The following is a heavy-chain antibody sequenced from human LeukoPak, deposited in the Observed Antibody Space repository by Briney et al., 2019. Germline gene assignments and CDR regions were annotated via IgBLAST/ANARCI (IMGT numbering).Heavy chain of an antibody. CDR1: GYTFTGYY. Sequence: ASVKVSCKASGYTFTGYYMHWMRQAPGQGLEWMGWINPNSGGTNYAQKFQGRVTMTRDTSISTAYMELSRLRSDDTAVYYCARDLVAVHYYDSSGYYYYGMDVWGQGTTVTVSS. CDR3: ARDLVAVHYYDSSGYYYYGMDV. V-gene: IGHV1-2*02. J-gene: IGHJ6*02. D-gene: IGHD3-22*01. CDR2: INPNSGGT.